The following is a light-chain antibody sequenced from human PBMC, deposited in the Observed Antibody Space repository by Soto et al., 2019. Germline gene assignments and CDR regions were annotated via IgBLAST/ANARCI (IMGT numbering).Light chain of an antibody. Sequence: DIQMTQSPSSLSASVGDRVTITCRASQSINNYLNWYQQKPGKAPKLLIYSASSLQRGVPSRFSGSGSGTDFPLTIAGLQPEDSASYFCQQSITAPLTFGGGTKVEIK. V-gene: IGKV1-39*01. J-gene: IGKJ4*01. CDR3: QQSITAPLT. CDR2: SAS. CDR1: QSINNY.